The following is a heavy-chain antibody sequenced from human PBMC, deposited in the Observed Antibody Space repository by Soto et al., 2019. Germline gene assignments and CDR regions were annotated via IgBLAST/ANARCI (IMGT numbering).Heavy chain of an antibody. CDR3: ARGDGYIYGNTFDS. V-gene: IGHV3-30*04. CDR2: ISYDGSSK. CDR1: GFTFNNYA. J-gene: IGHJ4*02. Sequence: QVQLVESGGGVVQPGRSLRLSCAASGFTFNNYAMHWVRQAPGKGLEWVTFISYDGSSKYYTDSVTGRFTISRDNSRNPLYLQMNSLRAEDTAVYYCARGDGYIYGNTFDSWGQGTLVTVSS. D-gene: IGHD5-18*01.